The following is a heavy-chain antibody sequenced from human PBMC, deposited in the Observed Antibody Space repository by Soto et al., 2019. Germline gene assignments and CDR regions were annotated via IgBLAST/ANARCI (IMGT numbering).Heavy chain of an antibody. D-gene: IGHD3-9*01. Sequence: QVQLVQSGAEVKKPGASVKVSCKASGYTFTSYAMHCVRQAPGQRLEWMGWINAGNGNTKYSQKFRGRVTITRDTTASTAYMELSSLRAEDTTVYYCARVTGYYAPDYWGQGTLVTVSS. J-gene: IGHJ4*02. CDR1: GYTFTSYA. V-gene: IGHV1-3*01. CDR2: INAGNGNT. CDR3: ARVTGYYAPDY.